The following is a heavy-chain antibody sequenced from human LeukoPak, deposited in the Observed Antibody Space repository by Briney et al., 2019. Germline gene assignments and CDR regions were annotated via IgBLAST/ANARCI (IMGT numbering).Heavy chain of an antibody. J-gene: IGHJ5*02. CDR2: IYSSGST. V-gene: IGHV4-38-2*02. D-gene: IGHD3-22*01. CDR1: GYSISSGHY. CDR3: ARGDDRLYNWLDP. Sequence: PSETLSLTCTVSGYSISSGHYWAWIRQPPGKGLEWIGSIYSSGSTYYNPSLESRVTISRDTSNNRFSLKMRSATAADTAVYYCARGDDRLYNWLDPWGLGTLVTVSS.